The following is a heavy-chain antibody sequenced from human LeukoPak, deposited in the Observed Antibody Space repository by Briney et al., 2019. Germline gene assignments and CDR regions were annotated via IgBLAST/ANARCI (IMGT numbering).Heavy chain of an antibody. D-gene: IGHD3-9*01. CDR1: GGSISSYY. J-gene: IGHJ6*02. V-gene: IGHV4-59*01. CDR2: IYYSGST. Sequence: KTSETLSLTCTVSGGSISSYYWSWIRQPPGKGLEWIGYIYYSGSTNYNPSLKSRVTISVDTSKNQFSLKLSSVTAADTAVYYCARDQPASYYDILTGYPSGYYYGMDVWGQGTTVTVSS. CDR3: ARDQPASYYDILTGYPSGYYYGMDV.